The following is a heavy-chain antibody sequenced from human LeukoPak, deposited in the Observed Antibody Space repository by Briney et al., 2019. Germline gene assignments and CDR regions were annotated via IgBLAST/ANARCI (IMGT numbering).Heavy chain of an antibody. CDR2: MHGSGSP. D-gene: IGHD2/OR15-2a*01. CDR3: ARDLSINAFDI. V-gene: IGHV4-59*02. Sequence: PSETLTLTCSVSGASVRSDHWNWIRQSPGKGLEWIAYMHGSGSPNYNPSLASRLTLSVDATENQLSLKLSSVTAADTAVYFCARDLSINAFDIWGPGTLVTVSS. J-gene: IGHJ3*02. CDR1: GASVRSDH.